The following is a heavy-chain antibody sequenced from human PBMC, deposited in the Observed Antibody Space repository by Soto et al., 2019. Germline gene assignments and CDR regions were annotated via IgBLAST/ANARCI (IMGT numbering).Heavy chain of an antibody. V-gene: IGHV1-69*10. CDR3: ARGFPTDMPISSALFDAFDI. CDR2: IIPIPGLP. J-gene: IGHJ3*02. Sequence: GASVKASCKASGGTFSSYTISWVRQAPGQGLEWMGRIIPIPGLPNYAQKFQGRVTITADKSTNTADMGLSSVRSEDTGVYYCARGFPTDMPISSALFDAFDIWGQGTMVTVSS. D-gene: IGHD3-3*02. CDR1: GGTFSSYT.